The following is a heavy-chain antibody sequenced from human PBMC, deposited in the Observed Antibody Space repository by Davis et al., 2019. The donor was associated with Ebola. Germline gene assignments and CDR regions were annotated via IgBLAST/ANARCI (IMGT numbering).Heavy chain of an antibody. D-gene: IGHD5-12*01. J-gene: IGHJ4*02. Sequence: SETLSLTCTVSGDSMSDYYYNWIRQPPGRGLEWIGNIYYSGTTNLNPSLKSRVSISGDTSKSQFFLRLNSVTAADTALYFCATTPRYSSYGAYFDYWGQGILVTVSS. CDR2: IYYSGTT. V-gene: IGHV4-59*01. CDR3: ATTPRYSSYGAYFDY. CDR1: GDSMSDYY.